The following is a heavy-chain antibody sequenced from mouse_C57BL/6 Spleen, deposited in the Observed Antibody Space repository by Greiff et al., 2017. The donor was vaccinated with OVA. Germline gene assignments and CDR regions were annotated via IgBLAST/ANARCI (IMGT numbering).Heavy chain of an antibody. V-gene: IGHV14-4*01. CDR2: IAPENGDT. CDR3: TKDSNWYFDV. D-gene: IGHD2-5*01. Sequence: VQLKESGAALVRPGASVKLSCTASGFNIKDDSMHWVQQRPEQGLEWIGWIAPENGDTEYASKFQGKAPITADTSSNTAYLQLSSLTSEDTAVYYCTKDSNWYFDVWGTGTTVTVSS. J-gene: IGHJ1*03. CDR1: GFNIKDDS.